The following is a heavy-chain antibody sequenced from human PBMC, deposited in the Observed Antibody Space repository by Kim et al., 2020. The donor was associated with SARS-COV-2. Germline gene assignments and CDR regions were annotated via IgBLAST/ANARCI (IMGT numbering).Heavy chain of an antibody. Sequence: SETLSLTCAVYGGSFSGYYWSWIRQPPGKGLEWLGEITHSGSPNYNPSLKSRVTISVDTAKNQFSLKLSSVTAADTAVYYCARAPNSGYDYEDYFDYWGQGTLVYVSS. CDR2: ITHSGSP. CDR1: GGSFSGYY. CDR3: ARAPNSGYDYEDYFDY. D-gene: IGHD5-12*01. J-gene: IGHJ4*02. V-gene: IGHV4-34*01.